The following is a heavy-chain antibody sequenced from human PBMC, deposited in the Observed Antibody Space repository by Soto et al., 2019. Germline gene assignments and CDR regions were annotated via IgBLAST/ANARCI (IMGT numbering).Heavy chain of an antibody. CDR2: IYSGGST. V-gene: IGHV3-53*01. Sequence: GGSLRLSCAASGFTVSSNYMSWVRQAPGKGLEWVSVIYSGGSTYYADSVKGRFTISRDNSKNTLYFQMNSLRAEDTAVYYCARVRIGCSSTSCHKYYYYYGMDVWGQGTTVTVSS. J-gene: IGHJ6*02. D-gene: IGHD2-2*02. CDR1: GFTVSSNY. CDR3: ARVRIGCSSTSCHKYYYYYGMDV.